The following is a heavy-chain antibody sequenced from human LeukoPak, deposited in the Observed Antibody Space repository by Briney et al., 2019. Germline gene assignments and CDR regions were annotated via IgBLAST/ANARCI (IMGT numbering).Heavy chain of an antibody. CDR3: ARSTGDILTGYGLMH. J-gene: IGHJ4*02. V-gene: IGHV4-59*01. D-gene: IGHD3-9*01. Sequence: KPSETLSLTCTVSGGSISSYYWSWIRQPPGKGLEWIGYIYYSGSTNYNPSLKSRVTISVDTSKNQFSLKLSSVTAADTAVYYCARSTGDILTGYGLMHWGQGTLVTVSS. CDR2: IYYSGST. CDR1: GGSISSYY.